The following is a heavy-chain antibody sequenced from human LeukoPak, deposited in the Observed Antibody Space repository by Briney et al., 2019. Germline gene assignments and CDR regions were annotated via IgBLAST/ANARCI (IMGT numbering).Heavy chain of an antibody. J-gene: IGHJ4*02. CDR3: ARVRTAGLRLGELSN. CDR2: IYYSGST. Sequence: PSETLSLTCTVSGGSISSYYWSWIRQPLGKGLEWIGYIYYSGSTNYNPSLKSRVTIAVDTSKNQFSLKLSSVTAADTAVYYCARVRTAGLRLGELSNWGQGTLVTVSS. V-gene: IGHV4-59*08. CDR1: GGSISSYY. D-gene: IGHD3-16*02.